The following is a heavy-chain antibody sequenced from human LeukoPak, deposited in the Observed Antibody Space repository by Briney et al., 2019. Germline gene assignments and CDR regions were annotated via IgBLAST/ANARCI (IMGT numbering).Heavy chain of an antibody. CDR2: IYYTGNT. CDR1: GDSITGYY. CDR3: ARVGPWFDP. J-gene: IGHJ5*02. D-gene: IGHD3-16*01. V-gene: IGHV4-39*07. Sequence: PSETLSLTCSVSGDSITGYYWGWIRQPPGKGLEWIGNIYYTGNTYYNPSLKSRVTISVDASKNQFSLKLNSVTAADTAVYYCARVGPWFDPWGQGTLVTVSS.